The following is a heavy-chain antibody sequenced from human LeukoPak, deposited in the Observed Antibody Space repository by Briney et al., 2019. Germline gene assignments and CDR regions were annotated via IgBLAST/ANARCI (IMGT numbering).Heavy chain of an antibody. CDR1: GDSISRYY. Sequence: SATLSLTCTVSGDSISRYYWSWIRQPAGKGLEWIGRIYTSGSTNYNPSLKSRVTMSVDTSKNQFSLKLSSVTAADTAVYYCARVIHSYDYYYYMDVWGKGTTVTVSS. CDR3: ARVIHSYDYYYYMDV. V-gene: IGHV4-4*07. J-gene: IGHJ6*03. D-gene: IGHD5-18*01. CDR2: IYTSGST.